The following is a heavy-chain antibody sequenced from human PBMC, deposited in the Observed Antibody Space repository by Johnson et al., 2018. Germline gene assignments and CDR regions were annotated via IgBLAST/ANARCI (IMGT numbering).Heavy chain of an antibody. V-gene: IGHV3-13*01. Sequence: EVQLVESGGGLVQPGGSLRLSCAASGFTFSSYDMHWVRQATGKGLEWVSAIGTAGDTYYPGSVKGRFTISRENAKNSLYLQMSSLRAGDTAVYYCVRSTPLGVVDFYSYYGMDVWGQGTTVTVSS. CDR2: IGTAGDT. D-gene: IGHD3-22*01. CDR1: GFTFSSYD. J-gene: IGHJ6*02. CDR3: VRSTPLGVVDFYSYYGMDV.